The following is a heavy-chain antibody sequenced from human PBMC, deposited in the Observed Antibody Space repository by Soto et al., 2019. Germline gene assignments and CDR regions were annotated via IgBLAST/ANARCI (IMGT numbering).Heavy chain of an antibody. D-gene: IGHD3-16*01. CDR1: GYSFTNND. Sequence: ASVKVSCKASGYSFTNNDVSWVRQASGQGLEWMGWMNPGSGDTGYAQKFQGRVTMTRDISIATAYMELSSLRSDDTAIYYCARMATFGSLNWFDPWGQGTQVTVSS. CDR3: ARMATFGSLNWFDP. V-gene: IGHV1-8*01. CDR2: MNPGSGDT. J-gene: IGHJ5*02.